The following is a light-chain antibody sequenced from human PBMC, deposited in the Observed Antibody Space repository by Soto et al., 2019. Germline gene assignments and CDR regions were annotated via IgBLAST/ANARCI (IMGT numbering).Light chain of an antibody. CDR1: QSVPSR. J-gene: IGKJ5*01. CDR2: GAS. Sequence: EIAMTQSPATLSVSPGEALTPYCRASQSVPSRIACYQQKPGQAPSLLIYGASTRATGVPDRFSGTGSGTEFTLTISSLKSEDYAVYYCQQYKSWPPITFGQGTRLEIK. V-gene: IGKV3-15*01. CDR3: QQYKSWPPIT.